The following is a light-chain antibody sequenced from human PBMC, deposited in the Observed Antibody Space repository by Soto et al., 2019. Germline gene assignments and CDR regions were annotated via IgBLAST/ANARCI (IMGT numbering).Light chain of an antibody. Sequence: QSALTQPASVSGSPGQSITISCTGTSSDVGNYNYVSWYQQHPGKAPKLMIYEVSNRPSGVSNRFSGSKSGNTASLTISGLQAEDEADYYCSSYTNSGYVFGTGTQLTVL. CDR3: SSYTNSGYV. CDR1: SSDVGNYNY. CDR2: EVS. V-gene: IGLV2-14*01. J-gene: IGLJ1*01.